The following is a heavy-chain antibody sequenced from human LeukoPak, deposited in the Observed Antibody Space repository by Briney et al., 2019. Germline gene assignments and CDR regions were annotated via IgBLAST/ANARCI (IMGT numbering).Heavy chain of an antibody. CDR1: GFTFNTFN. CDR3: ARGHYDVLAASYKWTPDY. D-gene: IGHD3-9*01. J-gene: IGHJ4*02. V-gene: IGHV3-21*01. CDR2: ITSGGDYI. Sequence: GGSLRLSCAASGFTFNTFNMNWVRQAPGKGLEWVSSITSGGDYIYYADSVKGRFTTSRDNAKNSLSLQLNSLRVEDTAVYYCARGHYDVLAASYKWTPDYWGQGALVTASS.